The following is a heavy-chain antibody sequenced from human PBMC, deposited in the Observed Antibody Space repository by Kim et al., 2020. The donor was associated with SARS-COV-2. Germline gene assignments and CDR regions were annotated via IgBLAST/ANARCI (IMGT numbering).Heavy chain of an antibody. D-gene: IGHD3-3*01. CDR1: GGSISSYY. CDR3: ARWAHDAYYDFWSGPKLFYYFDY. CDR2: IYYSGST. J-gene: IGHJ4*02. V-gene: IGHV4-59*13. Sequence: SETLSLTCTVSGGSISSYYWSWIRQPPGKGLEWIGYIYYSGSTNYNPSLKSRVTISVDTSKNQFSLKLSSVTAADTAVYYCARWAHDAYYDFWSGPKLFYYFDYWGQGTLVTVSS.